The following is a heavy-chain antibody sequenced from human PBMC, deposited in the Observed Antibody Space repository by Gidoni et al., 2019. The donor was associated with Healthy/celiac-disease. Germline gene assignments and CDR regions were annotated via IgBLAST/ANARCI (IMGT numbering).Heavy chain of an antibody. V-gene: IGHV1-8*01. CDR2: MNPNSGNT. Sequence: QVQLVQSGAEVKKPGASVKISCKASGYTFTSYDINWVRQATGQGLEWMGWMNPNSGNTGYAQKFQGRVTMTRNTSISTAYMELSSLRSEDTAVYYCARASGYDYFYYYYGMDVWGQGTTVTVSS. CDR1: GYTFTSYD. D-gene: IGHD5-12*01. CDR3: ARASGYDYFYYYYGMDV. J-gene: IGHJ6*02.